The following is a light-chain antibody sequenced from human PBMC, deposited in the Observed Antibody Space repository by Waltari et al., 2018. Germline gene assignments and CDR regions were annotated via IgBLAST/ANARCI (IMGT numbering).Light chain of an antibody. CDR2: GNN. V-gene: IGLV1-47*01. CDR1: SSTIGCNS. CDR3: ATWDDSLGGLWV. J-gene: IGLJ3*02. Sequence: QSVLTQPPSASGTPGQRVTISCSGSSSTIGCNSVHWYQQLPGTAPKLLIYGNNPRPSGVPDRFSGSKSGTSASLAISGLRSDDEADYYCATWDDSLGGLWVFGGGTKLTVL.